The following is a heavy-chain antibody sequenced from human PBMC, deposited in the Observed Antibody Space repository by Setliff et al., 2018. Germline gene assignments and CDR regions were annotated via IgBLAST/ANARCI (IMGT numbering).Heavy chain of an antibody. D-gene: IGHD3-9*01. J-gene: IGHJ6*02. V-gene: IGHV3-53*05. CDR2: IYSGGST. Sequence: GGSLRLSCAASGFTVSSNYMSWVRQAPGKGLEWVSVIYSGGSTYYADSVKGRFTISRDNSKNSLYLQMNSLRAEDTALYYCAKDISRYYYGMDVWGQGTTVTVSS. CDR1: GFTVSSNY. CDR3: AKDISRYYYGMDV.